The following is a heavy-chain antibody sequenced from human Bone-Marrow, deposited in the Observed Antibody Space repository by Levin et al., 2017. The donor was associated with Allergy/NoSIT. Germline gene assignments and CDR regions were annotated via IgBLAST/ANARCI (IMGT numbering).Heavy chain of an antibody. D-gene: IGHD1-14*01. CDR2: ISTSSGTI. Sequence: GGSLRLSCAASGFNFIKYNMNWVRRAPGKGLEWLSYISTSSGTIYYAASVKDRFTISRDNAKNSLYLQMNSLRAEDTAVYYCATEGQTEVLDAFDIWGQGTMVTVSS. V-gene: IGHV3-48*01. J-gene: IGHJ3*02. CDR3: ATEGQTEVLDAFDI. CDR1: GFNFIKYN.